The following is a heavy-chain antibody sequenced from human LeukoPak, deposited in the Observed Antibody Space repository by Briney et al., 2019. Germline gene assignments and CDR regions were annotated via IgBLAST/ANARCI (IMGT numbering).Heavy chain of an antibody. J-gene: IGHJ6*02. D-gene: IGHD3-16*01. CDR1: GGSISSHY. V-gene: IGHV4-59*11. CDR2: IYYSGTT. Sequence: SETLSLTCTVSGGSISSHYWSWIRQSPGKGLEWVGYIYYSGTTNYNPSLKSRVTISVDTSKNQFSLKLSSVTAADTAVYYCARDRLGSNYYYGMDVWGQGTTVTVSS. CDR3: ARDRLGSNYYYGMDV.